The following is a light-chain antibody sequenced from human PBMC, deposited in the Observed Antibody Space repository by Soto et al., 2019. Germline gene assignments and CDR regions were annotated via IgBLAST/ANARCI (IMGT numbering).Light chain of an antibody. V-gene: IGKV3-20*01. CDR2: GVS. Sequence: SVLTQSPGTLSLSPGERATLSCRASQSVSNSFFAWYQQKPGQAPRLLIYGVSSRATGIPDRFSGSGSGTDFTLTISRLEPGDFVVYYCQQYSTLPHTFGQGTKLEVK. CDR3: QQYSTLPHT. CDR1: QSVSNSF. J-gene: IGKJ2*01.